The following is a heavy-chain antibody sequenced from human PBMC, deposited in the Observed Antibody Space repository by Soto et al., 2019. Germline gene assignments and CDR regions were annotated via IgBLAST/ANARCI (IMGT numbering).Heavy chain of an antibody. CDR1: GFTFSSYA. Sequence: QVQLVKSGGGVVQPGRSLRLSCAASGFTFSSYAMHWVRQAPGKGLEWVAVISYDGSNKYYADSVKGRFTISRDNSKNTLYLQMNSLRAEDTAVYYCARGTVRYFDWLLSGKKYFDYWGQGTLVTVSS. V-gene: IGHV3-30-3*01. CDR2: ISYDGSNK. CDR3: ARGTVRYFDWLLSGKKYFDY. J-gene: IGHJ4*02. D-gene: IGHD3-9*01.